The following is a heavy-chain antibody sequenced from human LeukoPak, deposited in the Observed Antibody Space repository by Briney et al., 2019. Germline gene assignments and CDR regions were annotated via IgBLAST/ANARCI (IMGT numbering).Heavy chain of an antibody. CDR1: SGSLSSSY. J-gene: IGHJ3*02. CDR2: VYTSGST. CDR3: ATLRRSTARITIFGVVHEDAFDI. D-gene: IGHD3-3*01. Sequence: SETLSLTCTLSSGSLSSSYWSWIRQPAGKGLEWIGRVYTSGSTNYNPSLKSRVAMSVDTSKNQFSLDLTSVTAADTAVYYCATLRRSTARITIFGVVHEDAFDIWGQGTMVTVSS. V-gene: IGHV4-4*07.